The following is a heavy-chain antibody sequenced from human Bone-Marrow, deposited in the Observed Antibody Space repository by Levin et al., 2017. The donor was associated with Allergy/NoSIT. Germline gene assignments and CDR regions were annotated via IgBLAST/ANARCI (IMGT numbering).Heavy chain of an antibody. CDR3: VRGDCAGWCASH. J-gene: IGHJ4*02. V-gene: IGHV1-2*02. CDR2: INTKTGVT. Sequence: PGESLKISCKASGYTFTDLYMHWVRQAPGQGLEWMGWINTKTGVTKCAEEFQGRVTMTRDTSISTAYMELTSVTYDDTAVYYCVRGDCAGWCASHWGQGALVTVSS. D-gene: IGHD6-19*01. CDR1: GYTFTDLY.